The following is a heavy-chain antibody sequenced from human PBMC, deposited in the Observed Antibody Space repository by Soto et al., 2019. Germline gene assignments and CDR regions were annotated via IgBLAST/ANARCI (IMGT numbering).Heavy chain of an antibody. CDR3: AKGDGRIVPRHFDY. CDR2: ISSGGGSP. V-gene: IGHV3-23*01. J-gene: IGHJ4*02. CDR1: GFTFSVYA. D-gene: IGHD1-26*01. Sequence: GGSLRLSCAASGFTFSVYAMSWVRQAPGKGLEWVSSISSGGGSPYYADSVKGRFTISRNNSKNTLFLQMNSLRAEDTAVYYCAKGDGRIVPRHFDYWGKGTLVTVSS.